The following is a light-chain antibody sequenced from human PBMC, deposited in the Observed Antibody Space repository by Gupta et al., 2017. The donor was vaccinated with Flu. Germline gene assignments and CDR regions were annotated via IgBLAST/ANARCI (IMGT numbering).Light chain of an antibody. J-gene: IGKJ1*01. V-gene: IGKV1-5*03. CDR2: KAS. CDR3: QQYNSYWGT. CDR1: QSISSW. Sequence: DIQMTQSPSTLSASVGDRVTITCRASQSISSWLAWYQQKPGKAPKLLIYKASSLEGGVPSRFSGSGSGTEFTLTISSLQPDDFATYYCQQYNSYWGTFGQGTKVEIK.